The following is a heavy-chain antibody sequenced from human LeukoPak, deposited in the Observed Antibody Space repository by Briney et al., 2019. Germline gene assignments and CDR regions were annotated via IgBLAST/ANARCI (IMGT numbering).Heavy chain of an antibody. J-gene: IGHJ4*02. CDR2: INPSGGST. D-gene: IGHD6-19*01. CDR1: GYTFTSYY. Sequence: ASVKVSCKASGYTFTSYYMHWVRQAPGQGLEWMGIINPSGGSTSYAQKFQGRVTMTRDMSTSTVYMELSSLRSKDTAVYYCARGPKSPIAVAGIVDYWGQGTLVTVSP. V-gene: IGHV1-46*01. CDR3: ARGPKSPIAVAGIVDY.